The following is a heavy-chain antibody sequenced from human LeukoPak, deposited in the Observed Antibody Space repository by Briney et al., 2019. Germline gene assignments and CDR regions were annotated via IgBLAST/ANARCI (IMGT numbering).Heavy chain of an antibody. V-gene: IGHV3-23*01. Sequence: GGSLRLSCAASGFTFSSYAMSWVRQAPGKGLEWVSAISGSGGSTYYADSVKGRFTISRDNSKNTLYLQMDSLRAEDTAVYYCAKDLGSSSEGGYWGQGTLVTVSS. CDR3: AKDLGSSSEGGY. J-gene: IGHJ4*02. D-gene: IGHD6-6*01. CDR2: ISGSGGST. CDR1: GFTFSSYA.